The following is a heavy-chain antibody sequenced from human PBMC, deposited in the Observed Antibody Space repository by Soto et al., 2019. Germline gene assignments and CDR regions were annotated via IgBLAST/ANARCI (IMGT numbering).Heavy chain of an antibody. CDR3: ARGAYYDVLTGSYSYGMTS. Sequence: QVQLVESGGGVVQPGRSLRLSCAAAGFTFSSYGMHWVRQAPGKGLEWVAAILYDGSNKYYADSVKGRFTISRDNSKNTLYLQMNSLRAEDTAVYYCARGAYYDVLTGSYSYGMTSGAKGPRSPSP. CDR2: ILYDGSNK. D-gene: IGHD3-9*01. J-gene: IGHJ6*02. CDR1: GFTFSSYG. V-gene: IGHV3-30*03.